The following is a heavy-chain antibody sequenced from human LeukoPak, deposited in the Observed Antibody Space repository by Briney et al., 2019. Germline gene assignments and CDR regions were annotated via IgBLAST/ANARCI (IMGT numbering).Heavy chain of an antibody. J-gene: IGHJ4*02. Sequence: SETLPLTCTVSGGSIYSSSYYWGWIRQTPGKGLEWIGSMYYTGNSFYNPSLKSRVTISVDTSKNQFSLNLSSVTAADTAIYYCARGLSLLGSEEGLPLGYWGQGSLVTVSS. CDR3: ARGLSLLGSEEGLPLGY. CDR1: GGSIYSSSYY. CDR2: MYYTGNS. D-gene: IGHD2-21*01. V-gene: IGHV4-39*07.